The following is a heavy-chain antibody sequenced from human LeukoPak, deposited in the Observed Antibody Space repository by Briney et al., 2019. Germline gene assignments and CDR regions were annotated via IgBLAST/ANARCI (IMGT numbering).Heavy chain of an antibody. CDR2: IYSGGGT. V-gene: IGHV3-66*02. D-gene: IGHD2-21*02. CDR1: RFTVGSNY. J-gene: IGHJ3*02. CDR3: ARAVGVTAIHNAFDI. Sequence: GGSLRLSCAASRFTVGSNYMSWVRQAPGKGLEWVSVIYSGGGTDYADSVKGRFTISRDNSKNTLYLQMNSLRAEDTAVYYCARAVGVTAIHNAFDIWGQGTMVTVSS.